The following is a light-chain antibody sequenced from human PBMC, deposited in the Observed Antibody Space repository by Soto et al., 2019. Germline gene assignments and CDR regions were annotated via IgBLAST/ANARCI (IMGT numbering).Light chain of an antibody. CDR3: GLFTSSATWV. CDR1: SNDVGSYNY. J-gene: IGLJ3*02. V-gene: IGLV2-18*01. Sequence: QSVLTQPASVSGSPGQSITISCTGTSNDVGSYNYVSWYQLAPGTAPKLLISDVINRPSGVPDRFSGSKSGNTPSLTISGLQAEDEADYYCGLFTSSATWVFGGGTKLTVL. CDR2: DVI.